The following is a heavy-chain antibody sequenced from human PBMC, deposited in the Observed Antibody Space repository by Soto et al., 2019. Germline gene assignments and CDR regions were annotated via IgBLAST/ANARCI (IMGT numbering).Heavy chain of an antibody. J-gene: IGHJ4*02. V-gene: IGHV1-18*01. Sequence: QVQLVQSGAEMRKPGASVKVSCKTSGYTFINYGISWVRQAPGQGLAWMGWINGYNGHTNYAQYFQGRVAMTTDTSTSTVYMELRNLRSDDTAVYYCARGDSRVQFDYWGQGTLVTVAS. CDR1: GYTFINYG. D-gene: IGHD4-4*01. CDR2: INGYNGHT. CDR3: ARGDSRVQFDY.